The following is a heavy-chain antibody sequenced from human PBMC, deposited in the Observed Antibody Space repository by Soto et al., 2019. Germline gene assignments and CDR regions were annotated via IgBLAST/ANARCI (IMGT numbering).Heavy chain of an antibody. D-gene: IGHD2-2*01. CDR1: GDSVSSNSAA. Sequence: SQTLSLTCAISGDSVSSNSAAWNWIRQSPSRGLEWLGRTYYRSKWYNHYAVSVKSRITVNPDTSKNQFSLQLNSVTPEDTAVYYCATTIVVVPAAAFDYWGQGTLVTVSS. CDR2: TYYRSKWYN. J-gene: IGHJ4*02. CDR3: ATTIVVVPAAAFDY. V-gene: IGHV6-1*01.